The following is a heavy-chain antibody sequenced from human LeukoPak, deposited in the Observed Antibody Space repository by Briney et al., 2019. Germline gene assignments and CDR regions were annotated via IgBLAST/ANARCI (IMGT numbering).Heavy chain of an antibody. V-gene: IGHV3-21*01. CDR1: GFTFSSYS. Sequence: NPGGSLRLSCAASGFTFSSYSMNWVRQAPGKGLEWVSSISGSSSYIYYADSVKGRFTISRDNAKNSLYLQMNSLRAEDTAVYYCARDRHGVYLHDYWGQGTLVTVSS. D-gene: IGHD4-17*01. J-gene: IGHJ4*02. CDR3: ARDRHGVYLHDY. CDR2: ISGSSSYI.